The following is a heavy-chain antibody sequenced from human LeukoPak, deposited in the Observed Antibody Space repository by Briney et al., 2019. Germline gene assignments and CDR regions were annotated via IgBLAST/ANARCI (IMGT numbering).Heavy chain of an antibody. Sequence: PGGSLRLSCAASGFTFSSYAMHWVRQAPGKGLEWVAVISYDGSNKYYADSVKGRFTISRDNSKNTLYLQMNSLRAEDTAVYYCARFSTGIFGVVMDRYHYFDYWGQGTLVTVSS. CDR2: ISYDGSNK. V-gene: IGHV3-30-3*01. CDR3: ARFSTGIFGVVMDRYHYFDY. CDR1: GFTFSSYA. D-gene: IGHD3-3*02. J-gene: IGHJ4*02.